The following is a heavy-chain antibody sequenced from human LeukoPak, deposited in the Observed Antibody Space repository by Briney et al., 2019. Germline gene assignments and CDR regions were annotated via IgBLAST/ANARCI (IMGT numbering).Heavy chain of an antibody. CDR3: ARGTPRPEYFQH. V-gene: IGHV1-18*04. J-gene: IGHJ1*01. D-gene: IGHD2-15*01. CDR2: ISPNNGDT. Sequence: ASVKVSCKASGYTFTNYGITWVRQAPGQGLEWMGWISPNNGDTNYAQKVQGRVIMTTDTSTTTAYLELRSLRYDDTAVYYCARGTPRPEYFQHWGQGTLVTVSS. CDR1: GYTFTNYG.